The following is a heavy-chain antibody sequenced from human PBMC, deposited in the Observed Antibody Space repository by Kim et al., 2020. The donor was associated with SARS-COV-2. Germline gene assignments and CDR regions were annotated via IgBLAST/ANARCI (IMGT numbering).Heavy chain of an antibody. D-gene: IGHD3-10*01. CDR2: ISYDGSNK. V-gene: IGHV3-30*18. CDR1: GFTFSSYG. J-gene: IGHJ6*02. CDR3: AKELGGSGSYWESYYYYGMDV. Sequence: GGSLRLSCAASGFTFSSYGMHWVRQAPGKGLEWVAVISYDGSNKYYADSVKGRFTISRDNSKNTLYLQMNSLRAEDTAVYYCAKELGGSGSYWESYYYYGMDVWGQGTTVTVSS.